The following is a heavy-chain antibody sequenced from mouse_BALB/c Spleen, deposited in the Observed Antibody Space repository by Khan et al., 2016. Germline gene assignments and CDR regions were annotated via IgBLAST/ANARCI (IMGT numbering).Heavy chain of an antibody. CDR3: ARVLSYDPGVFAY. D-gene: IGHD2-4*01. J-gene: IGHJ3*01. V-gene: IGHV2-6-7*01. CDR1: GFSLTGYG. CDR2: IWGDGST. Sequence: QVQLKESGPGLVAPSQSLSITCTVSGFSLTGYGVNWVRQPPGKGLEWLGMIWGDGSTDYNSALKSRLSISKDNSKSQVFLKMNSLQTNDTARYYGARVLSYDPGVFAYWGQGTLVTVAA.